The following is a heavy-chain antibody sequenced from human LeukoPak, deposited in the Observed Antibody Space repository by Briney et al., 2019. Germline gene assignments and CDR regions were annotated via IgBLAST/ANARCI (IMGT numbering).Heavy chain of an antibody. V-gene: IGHV3-23*01. J-gene: IGHJ3*02. D-gene: IGHD3-16*01. Sequence: GGSLRLSCAASGFSVSSNYMNWVRQAPGKGLEWVSAISGSGGSTYYADSVKGRFTISRDNSKNTLYLQMNSLRAEDTAVYYCAKGGRYDYPGGAFDIWGQGTMVTVSS. CDR3: AKGGRYDYPGGAFDI. CDR2: ISGSGGST. CDR1: GFSVSSNY.